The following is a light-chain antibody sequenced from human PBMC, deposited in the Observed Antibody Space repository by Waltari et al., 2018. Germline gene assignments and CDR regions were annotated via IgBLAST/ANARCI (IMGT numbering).Light chain of an antibody. Sequence: EIMLTQSPGTLSLSPGERATLSCRASQSISKYLAWYQQIPGQPPRLLIYDASSRATGIPDRFSGSGSGTDFSLTISRLEPEDFAVYYCQKYGTLPATFGQGTKVEIK. CDR1: QSISKY. CDR3: QKYGTLPAT. CDR2: DAS. J-gene: IGKJ1*01. V-gene: IGKV3-20*01.